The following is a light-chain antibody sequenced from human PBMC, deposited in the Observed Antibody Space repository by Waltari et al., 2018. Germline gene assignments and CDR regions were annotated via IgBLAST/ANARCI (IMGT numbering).Light chain of an antibody. Sequence: QSALTQSPSASGSPGQSVTISCTGISSDVGDYNYVSWYQQHPGKAPKVKIYEVSKRPSGVPDRFSGSKSGNTASLTVSGLQAEDEADYYCSSYAGSNNFVVFGGGTKLTVL. CDR2: EVS. CDR1: SSDVGDYNY. CDR3: SSYAGSNNFVV. J-gene: IGLJ2*01. V-gene: IGLV2-8*01.